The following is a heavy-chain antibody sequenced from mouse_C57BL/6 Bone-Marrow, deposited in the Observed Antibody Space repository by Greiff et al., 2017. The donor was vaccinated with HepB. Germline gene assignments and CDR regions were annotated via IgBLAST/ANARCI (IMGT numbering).Heavy chain of an antibody. CDR3: ARPLYYDGSTYYYAMDY. V-gene: IGHV5-12*01. D-gene: IGHD1-1*01. CDR2: ISNGGGST. Sequence: EVNVVESGGGLVQPGGSLKLSCAASGFTFSDYYMYWVRQTPEKRLEWVAYISNGGGSTYYPDTVKGRFTISRDNAKNTLYLQMSRLKSEDTAMYYCARPLYYDGSTYYYAMDYWGQGTSVTVSA. J-gene: IGHJ4*01. CDR1: GFTFSDYY.